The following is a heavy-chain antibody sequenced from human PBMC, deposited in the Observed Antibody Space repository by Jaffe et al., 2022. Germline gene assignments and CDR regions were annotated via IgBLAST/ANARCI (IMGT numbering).Heavy chain of an antibody. V-gene: IGHV3-48*03. D-gene: IGHD3-22*01. Sequence: EVQLVESGGGLVQPGGSLRLSCAASGFTFSSYEMNWVRQAPGKGLEWVSYISSSGSTIYYADSVKGRFTISRDNAKNSLYLQMNSLRAEDTAVYYCARDLSHSSGFDYWGQGTLVTVSS. CDR2: ISSSGSTI. J-gene: IGHJ4*02. CDR3: ARDLSHSSGFDY. CDR1: GFTFSSYE.